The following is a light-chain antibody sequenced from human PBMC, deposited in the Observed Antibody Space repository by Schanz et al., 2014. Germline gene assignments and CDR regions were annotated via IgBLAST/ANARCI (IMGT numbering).Light chain of an antibody. V-gene: IGKV1-9*01. CDR2: AAS. Sequence: IQLTQSPSSLSASVGDRVTITCRASQGISSYLAWYQQKPGKAPKLLIYAASTLQSGVPSRFSGSGSGTDFTLTISSLQPEDFAVYYCQQYGSSTGTFGQGTKVEIK. CDR1: QGISSY. J-gene: IGKJ1*01. CDR3: QQYGSSTGT.